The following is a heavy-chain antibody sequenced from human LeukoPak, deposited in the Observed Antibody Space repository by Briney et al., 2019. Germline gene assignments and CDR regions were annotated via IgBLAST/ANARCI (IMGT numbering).Heavy chain of an antibody. D-gene: IGHD6-6*01. CDR3: ARVRAPHGSSPHGYYYYGMDV. J-gene: IGHJ6*02. Sequence: ASVKVSCKASGYTFTSYGISWVRQAPGQGLEWMGWISVYNGNTNYAQKLQGRVTMTTDTSTSTAYMELRSLRSDDTAVYYCARVRAPHGSSPHGYYYYGMDVWGQGTTVTVSS. CDR2: ISVYNGNT. V-gene: IGHV1-18*01. CDR1: GYTFTSYG.